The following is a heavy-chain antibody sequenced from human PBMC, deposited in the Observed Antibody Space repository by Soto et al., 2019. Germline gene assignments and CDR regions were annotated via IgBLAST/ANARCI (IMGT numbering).Heavy chain of an antibody. D-gene: IGHD2-2*01. V-gene: IGHV3-13*04. CDR2: NGTAGDT. Sequence: PGGSLRLSCAASGFTFSSYDMHWVSQATGKGLEWVSANGTAGDTYYPDSVKGRATISRDNAANTVYLLMNNLRVDDTAVYHCASARCSTACYLIDYWGLGTLVTVSS. CDR3: ASARCSTACYLIDY. CDR1: GFTFSSYD. J-gene: IGHJ4*02.